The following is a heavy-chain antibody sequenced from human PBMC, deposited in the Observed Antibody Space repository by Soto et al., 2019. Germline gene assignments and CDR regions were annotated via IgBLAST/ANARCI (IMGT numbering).Heavy chain of an antibody. Sequence: GGSLRLSCAASGFTFSSYGMHWVRQAPGKGLEWVAVISYDGSNKYYADSVKGRFTISRDNSKNTLYLQMNSLRAEDTAVYYCAKSGYGDYFGNDWGQGTLVTVSS. V-gene: IGHV3-30*18. CDR3: AKSGYGDYFGND. CDR1: GFTFSSYG. CDR2: ISYDGSNK. J-gene: IGHJ4*02. D-gene: IGHD4-17*01.